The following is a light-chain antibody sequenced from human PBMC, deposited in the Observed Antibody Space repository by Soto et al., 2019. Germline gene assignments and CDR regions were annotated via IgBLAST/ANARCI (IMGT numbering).Light chain of an antibody. CDR3: SLYTSENTYV. CDR2: EAS. CDR1: STDFVSYNR. Sequence: LTQPPSVSGSPGQSVTISCTGTSTDFVSYNRVSWYQQPPGTAPKLIIYEASNRPSGVPDRFSGSKSGNTASLTISGLQAADEADYYCSLYTSENTYVFGTGT. V-gene: IGLV2-18*01. J-gene: IGLJ1*01.